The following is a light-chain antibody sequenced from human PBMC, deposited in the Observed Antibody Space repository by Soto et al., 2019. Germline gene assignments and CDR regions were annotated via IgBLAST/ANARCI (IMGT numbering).Light chain of an antibody. CDR1: SSDVGGSNF. CDR2: DVA. CDR3: VSYTSSTTYV. J-gene: IGLJ1*01. Sequence: QSVLTQPASVSDSTGHSITISCTRTSSDVGGSNFVSWYQQHPGKPPKLSIYDVANRPSGVSNRFSGSKSGSTAALIISRLHTEDEADYYCVSYTSSTTYVFGTGTKVTVL. V-gene: IGLV2-14*03.